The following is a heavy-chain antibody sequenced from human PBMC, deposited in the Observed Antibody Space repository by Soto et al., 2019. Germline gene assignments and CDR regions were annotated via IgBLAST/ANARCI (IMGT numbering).Heavy chain of an antibody. CDR1: GFTFSDYS. V-gene: IGHV3-21*02. J-gene: IGHJ1*01. CDR3: VSDQPGDHDFWSVYLNPGYFQH. CDR2: ISTGSSYI. Sequence: EVQLVESGGGLVNPGGSLRLSCAASGFTFSDYSMNWVRQAPGKGLEWVSSISTGSSYIYYADSVKGRFTTSRDDAKNSLHLQMISLRAEDTAIYYCVSDQPGDHDFWSVYLNPGYFQHWGQGTLVTVSS. D-gene: IGHD3-3*01.